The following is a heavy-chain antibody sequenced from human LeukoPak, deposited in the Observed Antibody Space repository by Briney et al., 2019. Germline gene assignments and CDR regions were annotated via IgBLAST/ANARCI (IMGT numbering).Heavy chain of an antibody. CDR1: GGSFSGYY. J-gene: IGHJ6*02. Sequence: SETLSLTCAVYGGSFSGYYWSWIRQPPGEGLEWIGEIYLGGSTNYRPSLESRVTMSLDTSKNQFSLKLSSVTAADTAIYYCTRGLRGWPYLYGMDVWGQGTTVTVSS. V-gene: IGHV4-34*01. CDR2: IYLGGST. CDR3: TRGLRGWPYLYGMDV. D-gene: IGHD3-22*01.